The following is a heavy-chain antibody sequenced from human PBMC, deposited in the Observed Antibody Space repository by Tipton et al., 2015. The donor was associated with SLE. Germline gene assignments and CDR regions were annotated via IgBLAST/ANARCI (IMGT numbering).Heavy chain of an antibody. Sequence: QLVQSGAEVKKPGASVKVSCKASGYTCTSYDINWVRQATGQGLEWMGWMNPNSGNTGYAQKFKGRVTMTRNTSISTAYMELSSLRSEDTAVYYCARGGYGDYSVLPAFDIWGQGTMVTVSS. V-gene: IGHV1-8*01. D-gene: IGHD4-17*01. CDR1: GYTCTSYD. J-gene: IGHJ3*02. CDR3: ARGGYGDYSVLPAFDI. CDR2: MNPNSGNT.